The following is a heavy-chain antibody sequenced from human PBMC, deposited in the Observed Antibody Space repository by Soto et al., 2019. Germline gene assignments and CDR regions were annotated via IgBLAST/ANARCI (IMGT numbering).Heavy chain of an antibody. V-gene: IGHV1-18*04. J-gene: IGHJ3*02. Sequence: GASVKVSCKASGYTFTSYGISWVRQAPGQGLEWMGWISAYNGNTNYAQKLQGRVTMTTDTSTSTAYMELRSLRSDDTAVYYCARRAGFGYYDFWSGYTETDAFDIWGQGTMVTVSS. D-gene: IGHD3-3*01. CDR1: GYTFTSYG. CDR2: ISAYNGNT. CDR3: ARRAGFGYYDFWSGYTETDAFDI.